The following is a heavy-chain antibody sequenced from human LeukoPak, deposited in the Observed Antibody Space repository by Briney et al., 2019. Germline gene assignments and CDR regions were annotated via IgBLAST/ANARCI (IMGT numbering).Heavy chain of an antibody. V-gene: IGHV1-69*01. Sequence: ASVKVSCKASGGTLSSYAISWVRQAPGQGLEWMGGIIPIFGTANYAQKFQGRVTITADESTSTAYMELSSLRSEDTAVYYCARDPFRPKKTILRYFGGFDPWGQGTLVTVSS. CDR1: GGTLSSYA. CDR3: ARDPFRPKKTILRYFGGFDP. D-gene: IGHD3-9*01. J-gene: IGHJ5*02. CDR2: IIPIFGTA.